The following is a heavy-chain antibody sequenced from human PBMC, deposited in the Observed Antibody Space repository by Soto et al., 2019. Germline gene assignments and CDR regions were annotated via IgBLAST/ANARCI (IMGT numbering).Heavy chain of an antibody. CDR3: ASLPRDGYNFVYYYGMDV. J-gene: IGHJ6*02. CDR2: IIPIFGTA. V-gene: IGHV1-69*12. CDR1: GGTFSSYA. D-gene: IGHD5-12*01. Sequence: QVQLVQSGAEVKKPGSSVKVSCKASGGTFSSYAISWVRQAPGQGLGWMGGIIPIFGTANYAQKFQGRVTITADESTSTAYMELSSLRSEDTAVYYCASLPRDGYNFVYYYGMDVWGQGTTVTVSS.